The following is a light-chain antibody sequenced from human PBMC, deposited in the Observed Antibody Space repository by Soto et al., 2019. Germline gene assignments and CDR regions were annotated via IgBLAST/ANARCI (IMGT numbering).Light chain of an antibody. CDR2: GNS. Sequence: QSVLTQPPSVSGAPGQRVTISCTGSSSNIGAGYDVHWYQQLPGTAPKLLIYGNSNRPSGVPDRFSGSKSGTSASLAITGLQAEDEADYYCQSYEGVFGTGTKVT. CDR3: QSYEGV. J-gene: IGLJ1*01. CDR1: SSNIGAGYD. V-gene: IGLV1-40*01.